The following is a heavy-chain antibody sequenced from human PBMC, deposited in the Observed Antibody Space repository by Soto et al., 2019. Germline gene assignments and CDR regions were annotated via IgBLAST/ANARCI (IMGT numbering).Heavy chain of an antibody. Sequence: SETLSLTCTVSGASVSDGYWSWIRQPPGKELEWIGFMYFGGSFNYNPSLTGRVTISVETSKNQFSMTMTSVTAADTAVYYCARSYYDATGFAVEPWGQGTLVTVSS. CDR1: GASVSDGY. CDR3: ARSYYDATGFAVEP. CDR2: MYFGGSF. D-gene: IGHD1-26*01. V-gene: IGHV4-59*02. J-gene: IGHJ5*02.